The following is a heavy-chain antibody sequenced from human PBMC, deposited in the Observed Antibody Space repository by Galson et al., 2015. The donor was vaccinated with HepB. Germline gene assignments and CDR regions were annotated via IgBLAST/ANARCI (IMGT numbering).Heavy chain of an antibody. D-gene: IGHD6-13*01. V-gene: IGHV4-30-4*01. CDR3: ARAGYSTTRGPWYFDL. J-gene: IGHJ2*01. CDR1: GGSISSGDYY. CDR2: IYYSGST. Sequence: TLSLTCTVSGGSISSGDYYWSWIRQPPGKGLEWIGYIYYSGSTYYNPSLKSRVTISVDTSKNQFSLKLSSVTAADTAVYYCARAGYSTTRGPWYFDLWGRGTLVTVSS.